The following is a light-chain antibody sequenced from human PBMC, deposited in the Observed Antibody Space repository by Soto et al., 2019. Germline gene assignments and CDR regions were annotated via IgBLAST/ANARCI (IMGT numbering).Light chain of an antibody. Sequence: DIHMTQSPSSLSASAGDRVIITCRASQSITTYLNWYQQKPGKAPKLLIYAASTLQSGVPSRFSGSGSGTDLTLTISSLQPEDFATYYCQQSFSNLLYTFGQGTKVDIK. CDR2: AAS. CDR1: QSITTY. J-gene: IGKJ2*01. CDR3: QQSFSNLLYT. V-gene: IGKV1-39*01.